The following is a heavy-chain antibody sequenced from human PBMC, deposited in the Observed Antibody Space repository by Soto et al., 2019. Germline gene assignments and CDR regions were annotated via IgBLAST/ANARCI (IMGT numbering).Heavy chain of an antibody. Sequence: QLQLQESGPGLVKPSETLSLICTVSGGSISSSIFSWGWIRQPPGKGLEWIGSIYYSETIYYTPSLKSPTTISVDTSRNQFSLKLNSASATDTDVYYCARLTGMSTATTDRGIDTWGQGTLVTFSP. J-gene: IGHJ5*02. V-gene: IGHV4-39*01. D-gene: IGHD1-1*01. CDR3: ARLTGMSTATTDRGIDT. CDR1: GGSISSSIFS. CDR2: IYYSETI.